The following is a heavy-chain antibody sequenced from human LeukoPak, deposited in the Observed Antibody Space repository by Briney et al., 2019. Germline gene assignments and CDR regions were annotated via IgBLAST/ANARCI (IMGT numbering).Heavy chain of an antibody. CDR1: GGSISSYY. J-gene: IGHJ5*02. CDR2: IYYSGST. V-gene: IGHV4-59*01. D-gene: IGHD1-26*01. Sequence: SETLSLTCTVSGGSISSYYWSWIRQPPGKGLEWIGYIYYSGSTNYNPSLKSRVTISVDMSKNQFSLKLRSVTAADTAVYYCAKDYEPLVGVHRWGDWFDPWGQGTLVTVSS. CDR3: AKDYEPLVGVHRWGDWFDP.